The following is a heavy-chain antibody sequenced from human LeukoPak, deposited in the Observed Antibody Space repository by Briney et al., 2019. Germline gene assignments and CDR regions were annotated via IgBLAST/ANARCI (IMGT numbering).Heavy chain of an antibody. CDR1: GGTFSSYV. D-gene: IGHD3-10*01. CDR3: ARRITYAFDI. V-gene: IGHV1-69*05. CDR2: IIPIFGTA. Sequence: ASVKVSCKASGGTFSSYVISWVRQAPGQGLEWMGGIIPIFGTANYAQKFQGRVTITTDESTSTAYMELSSLRSEDTAVYYCARRITYAFDIWGQGTMVTVSS. J-gene: IGHJ3*02.